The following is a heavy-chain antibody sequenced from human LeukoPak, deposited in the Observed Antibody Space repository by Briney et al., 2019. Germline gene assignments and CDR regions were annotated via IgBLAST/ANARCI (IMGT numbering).Heavy chain of an antibody. Sequence: QPGGSLRLSCAASGFTFSSYAMSWVRQAPGKGLEWVSAISGSGGSTYYADSVKGRFTISRDNSKNTLYLQMNSLRAEDTAVYYCAKHVPYASYSSSSGGSFIDYWGQGTLVTVSS. V-gene: IGHV3-23*01. CDR1: GFTFSSYA. J-gene: IGHJ4*02. CDR2: ISGSGGST. D-gene: IGHD6-6*01. CDR3: AKHVPYASYSSSSGGSFIDY.